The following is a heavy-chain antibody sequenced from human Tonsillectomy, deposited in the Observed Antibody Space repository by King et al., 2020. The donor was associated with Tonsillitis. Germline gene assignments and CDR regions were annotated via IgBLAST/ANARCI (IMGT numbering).Heavy chain of an antibody. J-gene: IGHJ4*02. Sequence: VTLKESGPALVKPTQTLTLTCTFSGFSLSTSGMCVSWIRQPPGTALEWLARIDWDDDNYYSTSLKTRLTISKDTSKNQVVLTMTNMDPVDRATYYCARISDSSSWGSYFDYWGQGTLVTVSS. D-gene: IGHD6-13*01. CDR3: ARISDSSSWGSYFDY. CDR2: IDWDDDN. V-gene: IGHV2-70*11. CDR1: GFSLSTSGMC.